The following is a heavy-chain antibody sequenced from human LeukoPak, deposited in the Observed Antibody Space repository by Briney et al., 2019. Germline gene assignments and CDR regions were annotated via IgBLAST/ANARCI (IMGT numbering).Heavy chain of an antibody. Sequence: GGSLRLSCAASGFTFSNYGMHWVRQAPGKGLEWVAFIRYDGSNKYYADSVKGRFTISRDNSKNTLYLQTNSLRAEDTAVYYCAKDGGTGMMYLYYFDYWGQGTLVTVSS. D-gene: IGHD3-16*01. CDR1: GFTFSNYG. CDR2: IRYDGSNK. CDR3: AKDGGTGMMYLYYFDY. V-gene: IGHV3-30*02. J-gene: IGHJ4*02.